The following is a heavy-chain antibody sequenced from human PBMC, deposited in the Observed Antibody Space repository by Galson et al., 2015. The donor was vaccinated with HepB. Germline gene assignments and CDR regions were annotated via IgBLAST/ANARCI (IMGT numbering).Heavy chain of an antibody. Sequence: SLRLSCAASGFTFGDYAMSWFRQAPGKGLEWVGFIRSKAYGGTTEYAASVKGRLTISRDDSKSIAYLQVNSLKTEDTAVYYCTSSTLLGYCSGGSCYYYYYGMDVWGQGTTVTVSS. CDR3: TSSTLLGYCSGGSCYYYYYGMDV. J-gene: IGHJ6*02. CDR2: IRSKAYGGTT. CDR1: GFTFGDYA. V-gene: IGHV3-49*03. D-gene: IGHD2-15*01.